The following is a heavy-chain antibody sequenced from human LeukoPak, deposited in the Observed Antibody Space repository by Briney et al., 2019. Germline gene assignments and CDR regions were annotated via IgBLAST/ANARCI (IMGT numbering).Heavy chain of an antibody. D-gene: IGHD3-16*01. V-gene: IGHV3-7*01. CDR2: IKQDGSEK. CDR1: GFTFSSYE. Sequence: PGGSLRLSCAASGFTFSSYETNWVRQAPGKGLEWVANIKQDGSEKYYVDSVKGRFTISRDNAKNSLYLQMNSLRAEDTAVYYCASGGHAFDIWGQGTMVTVSS. J-gene: IGHJ3*02. CDR3: ASGGHAFDI.